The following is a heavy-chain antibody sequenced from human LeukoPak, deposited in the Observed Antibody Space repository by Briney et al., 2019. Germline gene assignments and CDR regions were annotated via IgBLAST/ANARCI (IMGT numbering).Heavy chain of an antibody. J-gene: IGHJ4*02. V-gene: IGHV3-30*02. CDR3: AKEGSSSWYYFDY. Sequence: GGSLRLSCAASGFTFSSYGMHWVRQAPGKGLEWVAFIRYDGSNKYYADSVKGRFTISRDNSKNTLYLQMNSLRAEDTAVYYCAKEGSSSWYYFDYWGQGTLVTVSS. CDR2: IRYDGSNK. CDR1: GFTFSSYG. D-gene: IGHD6-13*01.